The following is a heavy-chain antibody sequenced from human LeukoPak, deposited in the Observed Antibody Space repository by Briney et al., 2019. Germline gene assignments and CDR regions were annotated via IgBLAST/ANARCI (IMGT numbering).Heavy chain of an antibody. V-gene: IGHV3-7*01. Sequence: GGSLRLSCAASGFTFSYYWMSWVRQAPGKGPEWVANIKQDGTEKYYVDSVKGRFTISRDNAKNSLYLQMNSLRAEDTAVCYCARHYYDTSGYYGRDYFDYWGQGTLVTVSS. CDR2: IKQDGTEK. J-gene: IGHJ4*02. CDR3: ARHYYDTSGYYGRDYFDY. CDR1: GFTFSYYW. D-gene: IGHD3-22*01.